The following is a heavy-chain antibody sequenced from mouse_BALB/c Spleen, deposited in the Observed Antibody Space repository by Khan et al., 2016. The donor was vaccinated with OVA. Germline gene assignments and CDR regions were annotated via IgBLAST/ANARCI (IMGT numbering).Heavy chain of an antibody. CDR1: GFTFSDYG. CDR2: VSSLAYNF. V-gene: IGHV5-15*02. CDR3: ARGGKGAFAY. Sequence: EVELVESGGGLVQPGGSRKLSCAASGFTFSDYGMAWVRQAPGKGPEWVAFVSSLAYNFYYADTVTGRFTISRENAKNTLYLEMSNLRSEDTAMYFCARGGKGAFAYWGQGTLVTVSA. J-gene: IGHJ3*01.